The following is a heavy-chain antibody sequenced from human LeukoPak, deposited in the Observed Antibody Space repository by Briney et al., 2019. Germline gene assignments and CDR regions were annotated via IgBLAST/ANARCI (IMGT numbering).Heavy chain of an antibody. J-gene: IGHJ3*01. Sequence: SGGSLRLSCAASGFTFSTYGMYWVRQAPGKGLEWVAVISYDGSKKYYADSVKGRFTISRDNSKNTLYLQMNSLRAEDTAVYCCANLMGDSSGYYQKDAFDVWGQGTKVTVSS. CDR1: GFTFSTYG. CDR2: ISYDGSKK. D-gene: IGHD3-22*01. CDR3: ANLMGDSSGYYQKDAFDV. V-gene: IGHV3-30*18.